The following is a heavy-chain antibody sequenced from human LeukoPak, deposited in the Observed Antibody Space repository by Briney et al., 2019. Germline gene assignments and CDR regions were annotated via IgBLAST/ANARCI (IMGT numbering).Heavy chain of an antibody. CDR3: ASLAITFGGPPQYYFDY. Sequence: SETLSLTCAVYGGSFSGYYWSWIRQPPGKGLGWIGEINHSGSTNYNPSLKSRVTISVDTSKNQFSLKLSPVTAADTAVYYCASLAITFGGPPQYYFDYWGQGTLVTVSS. CDR2: INHSGST. CDR1: GGSFSGYY. J-gene: IGHJ4*02. D-gene: IGHD3-16*01. V-gene: IGHV4-34*01.